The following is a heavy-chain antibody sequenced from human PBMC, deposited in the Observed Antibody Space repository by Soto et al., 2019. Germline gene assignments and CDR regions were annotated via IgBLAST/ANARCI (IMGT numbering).Heavy chain of an antibody. V-gene: IGHV3-74*01. CDR1: GFSFRSYW. D-gene: IGHD1-26*01. J-gene: IGHJ4*02. Sequence: GGSLRLSCAASGFSFRSYWMHWVRQAPGKGLVWVSRINSDGSRSTYADSVKGRFTISRDNAKNTLYLQMNSLRAEDTAVYYCARVVTHYNGSYRTIDYWGQGA. CDR2: INSDGSRS. CDR3: ARVVTHYNGSYRTIDY.